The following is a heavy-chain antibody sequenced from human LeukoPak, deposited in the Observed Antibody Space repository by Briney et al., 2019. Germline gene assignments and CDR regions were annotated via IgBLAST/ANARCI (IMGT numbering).Heavy chain of an antibody. D-gene: IGHD5-24*01. CDR3: AKDHMRDGYNYGYWYFDL. CDR1: GFTFSSYA. J-gene: IGHJ2*01. Sequence: GGSLRLSCAASGFTFSSYAMNRVRQAPGKGLEWVSAISGSGVSTYYADSVKGRFTISRDNSKNTLYLQMNSLRAEDTAVYYCAKDHMRDGYNYGYWYFDLWGRDTLVTVSS. CDR2: ISGSGVST. V-gene: IGHV3-23*01.